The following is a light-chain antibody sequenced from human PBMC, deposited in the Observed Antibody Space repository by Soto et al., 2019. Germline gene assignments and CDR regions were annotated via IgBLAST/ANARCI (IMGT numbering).Light chain of an antibody. CDR3: QQYGSSPPT. J-gene: IGKJ1*01. CDR2: GAS. CDR1: QSISRY. V-gene: IGKV3-20*01. Sequence: IVLTRSPGTLSLSPGDRTTLSCRASQSISRYLAWYQQKPGQGPRLLIYGASSRATGTPDRFSGSGSGTDFTLTINRLEPEDFALYYCQQYGSSPPTFGQGTKVDIK.